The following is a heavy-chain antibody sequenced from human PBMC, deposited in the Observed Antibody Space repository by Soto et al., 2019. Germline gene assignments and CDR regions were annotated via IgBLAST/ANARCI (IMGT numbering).Heavy chain of an antibody. CDR3: AKVPDGSGYYHNWFDS. CDR2: ISRTGDSA. V-gene: IGHV3-23*01. Sequence: EVHLLESGGALVQPGGSLTLSCAASGFSFSDYAMNWVRQAPGKGLEWVSSISRTGDSAYYADSVKGRFAISRDRSKNRLSLQMNSLRVEDTAVYYCAKVPDGSGYYHNWFDSWGQGTLITVSS. J-gene: IGHJ5*01. CDR1: GFSFSDYA. D-gene: IGHD3-22*01.